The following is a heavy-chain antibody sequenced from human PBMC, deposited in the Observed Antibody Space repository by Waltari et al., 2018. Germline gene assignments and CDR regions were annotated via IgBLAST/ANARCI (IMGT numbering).Heavy chain of an antibody. CDR1: GFTFSSYW. J-gene: IGHJ4*02. V-gene: IGHV3-7*01. CDR2: RKQDGSEK. CDR3: ARDGGYYDSSGYYVDY. D-gene: IGHD3-22*01. Sequence: EVQLVESGGGLVQPGGSLRLSCAASGFTFSSYWMSWVRQAPGKGLEWVANRKQDGSEKYYVDSVKGRFTISRDNAKNALYLQMNSLRAEDTAVYYCARDGGYYDSSGYYVDYWGQGTLVTVSS.